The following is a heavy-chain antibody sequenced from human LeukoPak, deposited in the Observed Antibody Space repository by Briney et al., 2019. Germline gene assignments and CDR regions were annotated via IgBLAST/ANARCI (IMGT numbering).Heavy chain of an antibody. V-gene: IGHV1-46*01. Sequence: GASVKVSCKASGYTFTSYYMHWVRQAPGQGLEWMGIINPSGGSTSYAQKFQGRVTMTRDTSTSTVYMELSSLRSEDTAVYYCATLRDSSSRTSVYYFDYWGQGTLVTVSS. CDR2: INPSGGST. D-gene: IGHD3-22*01. CDR1: GYTFTSYY. J-gene: IGHJ4*02. CDR3: ATLRDSSSRTSVYYFDY.